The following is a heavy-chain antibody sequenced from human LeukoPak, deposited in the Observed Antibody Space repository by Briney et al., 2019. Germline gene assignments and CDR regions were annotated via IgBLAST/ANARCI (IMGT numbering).Heavy chain of an antibody. Sequence: GESLKISCKGSGYSFTHYWIGWVRQMPGKGLEWMRIIYPGDSDTRYSPSFQGPVTISADKSINTAYLQWSSLKASDTAMYYCARRGEDYYFDYWGQGILVTVSS. D-gene: IGHD3-10*01. CDR1: GYSFTHYW. CDR2: IYPGDSDT. V-gene: IGHV5-51*01. CDR3: ARRGEDYYFDY. J-gene: IGHJ4*02.